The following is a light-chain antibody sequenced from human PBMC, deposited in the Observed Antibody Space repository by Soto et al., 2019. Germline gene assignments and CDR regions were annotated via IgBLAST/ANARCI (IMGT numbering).Light chain of an antibody. CDR2: AVS. Sequence: QSVLTQPPSASGSPGQSVAISCTGTSSDVGGYNFVSWYQQLPGKAPKLMISAVSQRPSGVPDRFSGSKSGNTASLTISGLQADDEADYFCCSYTASDIWVFGGGTKLTVL. CDR1: SSDVGGYNF. J-gene: IGLJ3*02. V-gene: IGLV2-8*01. CDR3: CSYTASDIWV.